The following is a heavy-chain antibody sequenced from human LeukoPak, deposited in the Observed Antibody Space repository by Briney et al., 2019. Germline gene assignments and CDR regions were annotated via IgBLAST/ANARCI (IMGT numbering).Heavy chain of an antibody. Sequence: ASVKVSCKASGYTFTGYYMHWVRQAPGRGLEWMGWINPNSGGTNYAQKFQGRVTMTRDTSISTAYMELSRLRSDDTAVYYCARDSTRSGWYRGQVEYWGQGTLVTVSS. CDR3: ARDSTRSGWYRGQVEY. CDR2: INPNSGGT. J-gene: IGHJ4*02. D-gene: IGHD6-19*01. V-gene: IGHV1-2*02. CDR1: GYTFTGYY.